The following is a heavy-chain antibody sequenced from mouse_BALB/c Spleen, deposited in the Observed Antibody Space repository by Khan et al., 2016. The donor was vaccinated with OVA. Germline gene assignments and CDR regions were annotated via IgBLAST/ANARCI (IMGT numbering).Heavy chain of an antibody. D-gene: IGHD1-1*02. Sequence: EVQLVESGPGLVKPSQSLSLTCTVTGYSITSDYAWNWIWQFPGNKLEWMGYISSSGSTNYNPALKCRISITRDTSNNQFILQLNSVTTEDTGTYYCARDGARPNNAMDYWGQGTSVTVSS. V-gene: IGHV3-2*02. CDR2: ISSSGST. J-gene: IGHJ4*01. CDR3: ARDGARPNNAMDY. CDR1: GYSITSDYA.